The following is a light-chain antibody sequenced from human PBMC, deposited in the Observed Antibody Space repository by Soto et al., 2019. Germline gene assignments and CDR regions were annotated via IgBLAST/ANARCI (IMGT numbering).Light chain of an antibody. V-gene: IGLV3-1*01. Sequence: SYELTQTPSVSVSPGQTASITCSGDALGEKFASWYQQKPGQSPVLVIYQDNRRPSGIPERFSGSNFGNTATLIISGTQAMDEADYYCQAWGTNTGVFGTGTKLTVL. CDR3: QAWGTNTGV. CDR1: ALGEKF. J-gene: IGLJ1*01. CDR2: QDN.